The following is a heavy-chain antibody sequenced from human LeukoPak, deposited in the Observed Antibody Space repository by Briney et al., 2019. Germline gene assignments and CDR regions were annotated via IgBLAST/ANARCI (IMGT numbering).Heavy chain of an antibody. V-gene: IGHV3-23*01. CDR2: ISGSGGST. CDR1: GFTFGSYA. D-gene: IGHD3-10*01. Sequence: GGSLRLSCAASGFTFGSYAMSWVRQAPGKGLEWVSAISGSGGSTYYADSVKGRFTISRDNPENSLYLQMDSLRADDTAVYYCVRDVSRGIGMDVWGQGTTVTVSS. CDR3: VRDVSRGIGMDV. J-gene: IGHJ6*02.